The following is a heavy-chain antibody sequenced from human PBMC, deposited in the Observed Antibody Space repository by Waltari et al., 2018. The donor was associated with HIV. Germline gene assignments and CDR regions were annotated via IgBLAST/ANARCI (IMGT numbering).Heavy chain of an antibody. D-gene: IGHD6-19*01. J-gene: IGHJ6*02. V-gene: IGHV1-69*01. Sequence: QVQLVQSGAEVKKPGSSVKVSCKASGGTFSSYAISWVRQAPGQGLEWMGGIIPIFGTANYAQKFQGRVTITADESTSTAYMELSSLRSEDTAVYYCARTRPRAVAGLGGMDVWGQGTTVTVSS. CDR3: ARTRPRAVAGLGGMDV. CDR2: IIPIFGTA. CDR1: GGTFSSYA.